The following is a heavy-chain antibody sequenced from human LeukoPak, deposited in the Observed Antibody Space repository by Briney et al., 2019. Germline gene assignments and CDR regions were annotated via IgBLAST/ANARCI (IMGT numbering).Heavy chain of an antibody. V-gene: IGHV3-23*01. Sequence: QPGGSLRLSCAASGFTFSSYAMSWVRQAPGKGLEWVSAISGSGGSTYYADSVKGRFTISRDNSKNTLYLQMNSLRAEDTAVYYCAKAGFDILTGYYYFDYWGQGTLVTVSS. J-gene: IGHJ4*02. D-gene: IGHD3-9*01. CDR3: AKAGFDILTGYYYFDY. CDR2: ISGSGGST. CDR1: GFTFSSYA.